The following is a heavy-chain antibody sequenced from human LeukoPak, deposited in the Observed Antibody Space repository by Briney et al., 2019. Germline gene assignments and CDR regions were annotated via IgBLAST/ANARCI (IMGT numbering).Heavy chain of an antibody. CDR3: ARGQGKRLDH. V-gene: IGHV4-34*01. J-gene: IGHJ4*02. CDR2: INHSGST. Sequence: PSETLSLTCAVYGGSFSGYYWSWIRQPPGKGLEWIGEINHSGSTNYNPSLKSRVTISVDTSKNQFSLKLSSVTAADTAVYYCARGQGKRLDHWGQGTLVTVSS. CDR1: GGSFSGYY.